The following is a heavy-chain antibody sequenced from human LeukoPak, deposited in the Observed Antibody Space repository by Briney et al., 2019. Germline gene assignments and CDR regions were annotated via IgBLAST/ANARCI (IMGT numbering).Heavy chain of an antibody. Sequence: SETLSLTCTVSGGSISSYYWSWIRQPPGKGLEWIGYIYYSGSTKYNPSLESRVTISVDMSKNQFSLKLSSVTAADTAMYYCTRVDRHGYSDYWGLGTLVTVSS. CDR2: IYYSGST. CDR1: GGSISSYY. J-gene: IGHJ4*02. CDR3: TRVDRHGYSDY. D-gene: IGHD3/OR15-3a*01. V-gene: IGHV4-59*01.